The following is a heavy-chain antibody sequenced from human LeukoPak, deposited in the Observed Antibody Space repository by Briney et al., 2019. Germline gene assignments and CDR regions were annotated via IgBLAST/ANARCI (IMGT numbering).Heavy chain of an antibody. CDR1: GYTFTSYG. J-gene: IGHJ4*02. CDR2: ISAYNGNT. D-gene: IGHD5-18*01. CDR3: ARSGYSFWDDELGY. Sequence: PEASVKVSCMASGYTFTSYGISWVRHEPEQGRGWMGWISAYNGNTNYAQKLQGRVTMTTDTSTSTAYMELRSLRSDDTAVYYCARSGYSFWDDELGYWGQGTLVTVSS. V-gene: IGHV1-18*01.